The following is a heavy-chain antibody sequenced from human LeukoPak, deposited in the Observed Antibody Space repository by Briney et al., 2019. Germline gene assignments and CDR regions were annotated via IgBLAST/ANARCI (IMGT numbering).Heavy chain of an antibody. Sequence: ASVKVSCKASGYTFTDYTMHWLRQAPGQRLDWMGWINGGSGNTKYSPEFQGRVTITRDTSASTAYMELSSLRSEDTAVYYCANPRYDSSGYYHVDWGQGTLVTVSS. CDR2: INGGSGNT. J-gene: IGHJ4*02. D-gene: IGHD3-22*01. CDR3: ANPRYDSSGYYHVD. V-gene: IGHV1-3*01. CDR1: GYTFTDYT.